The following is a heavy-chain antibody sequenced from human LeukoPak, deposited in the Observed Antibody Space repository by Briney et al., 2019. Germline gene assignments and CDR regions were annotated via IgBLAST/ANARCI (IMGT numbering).Heavy chain of an antibody. D-gene: IGHD1-26*01. CDR3: ARVQEHTSDAYYYYYYMDV. CDR2: IYSGGST. V-gene: IGHV3-53*01. CDR1: GFTVSSNY. J-gene: IGHJ6*03. Sequence: GGSLRLSYAASGFTVSSNYMSWVRQAPGKGLEWVSVIYSGGSTYYADSVKGRFTISRDNSKNTLCLQMNSLRAEDTAVYYCARVQEHTSDAYYYYYYMDVWGKGTTVTISS.